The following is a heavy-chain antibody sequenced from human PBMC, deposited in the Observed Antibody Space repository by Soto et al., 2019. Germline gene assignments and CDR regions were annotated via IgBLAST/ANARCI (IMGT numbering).Heavy chain of an antibody. D-gene: IGHD2-15*01. V-gene: IGHV2-5*01. J-gene: IGHJ4*02. CDR3: ARRIIGPATPQIDY. CDR1: GFSLTASGEG. Sequence: QITLKESGPTLVKPTQTLTLTCTFSGFSLTASGEGVAWICQHLGKALEWLALIFWNGDKFYSSSLRSRLTITKDTSKNQLVLTMTTMYPAASATYYSARRIIGPATPQIDYWGQGTLVTGSS. CDR2: IFWNGDK.